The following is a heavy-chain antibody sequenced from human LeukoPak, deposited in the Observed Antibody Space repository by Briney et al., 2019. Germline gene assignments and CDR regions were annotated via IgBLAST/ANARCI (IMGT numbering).Heavy chain of an antibody. CDR1: GGSFSRYY. J-gene: IGHJ4*02. V-gene: IGHV4-34*01. CDR2: INHSGST. CDR3: AREAAAASYYFDY. D-gene: IGHD6-13*01. Sequence: PSETLSLTCAVYGGSFSRYYWSWIRQPPGKGLDWIGQINHSGSTNYNPSLKSRVTISVDTSKNQFSLKLSSVTAADTAVYYCAREAAAASYYFDYWGQGTLVTVSS.